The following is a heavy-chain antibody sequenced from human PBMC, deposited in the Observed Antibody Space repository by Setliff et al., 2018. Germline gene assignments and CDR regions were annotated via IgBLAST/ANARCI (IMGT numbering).Heavy chain of an antibody. Sequence: PGGSLRLSCAASGFNFGAYAMHWVRQAPGKGLEWVAVISYDKRNEYYAASVKGRFTISRDNSRNTLYLQMNSLRGEDKAVYFCARDPIGPFLSYMDDWGKGTTVTVSS. CDR1: GFNFGAYA. D-gene: IGHD3-16*01. J-gene: IGHJ6*03. CDR2: ISYDKRNE. CDR3: ARDPIGPFLSYMDD. V-gene: IGHV3-30*04.